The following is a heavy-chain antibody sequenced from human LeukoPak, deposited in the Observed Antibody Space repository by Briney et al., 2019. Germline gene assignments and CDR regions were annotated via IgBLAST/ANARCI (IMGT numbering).Heavy chain of an antibody. J-gene: IGHJ6*02. Sequence: GRSLRLSCAASGLTFSRSGFHWVRQAPGKGLEWVAVISYDGRDIQYADSVKGRFTISRDDAQNTVVLQMNSLRAEDTALYYCAKDLALPNLNYNYYALDVWGQGTTVTVSS. CDR1: GLTFSRSG. CDR2: ISYDGRDI. CDR3: AKDLALPNLNYNYYALDV. V-gene: IGHV3-30*18.